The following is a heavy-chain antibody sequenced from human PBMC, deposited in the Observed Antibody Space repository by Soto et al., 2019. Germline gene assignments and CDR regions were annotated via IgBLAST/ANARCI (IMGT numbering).Heavy chain of an antibody. CDR1: GFTFSVYY. J-gene: IGHJ4*02. Sequence: PGGSLRLSCAASGFTFSVYYMSWIRQAPGKGLEWVSYISGSGSNIYHADSVKGRFTISRDNSKNTLYLHMNSLGAEDTAVYYCAKLPQYDILTGYLNYFDYWGQGTLVTVSS. CDR2: ISGSGSNI. CDR3: AKLPQYDILTGYLNYFDY. V-gene: IGHV3-11*01. D-gene: IGHD3-9*01.